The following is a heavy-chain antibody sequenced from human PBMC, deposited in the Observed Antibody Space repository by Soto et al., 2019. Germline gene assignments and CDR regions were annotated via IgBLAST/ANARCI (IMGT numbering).Heavy chain of an antibody. J-gene: IGHJ3*02. CDR3: AHSRSGYDHDAFDI. V-gene: IGHV1-18*01. D-gene: IGHD5-12*01. CDR2: ISAYNGNT. CDR1: GYTFTSYG. Sequence: GASVKVSCKASGYTFTSYGISWVRQAPGQGLEWMGWISAYNGNTNYAQKLQGRVSMSTDTSTSTAYMELRSLRSDDTAVYYCAHSRSGYDHDAFDIWGQGTMVTVSS.